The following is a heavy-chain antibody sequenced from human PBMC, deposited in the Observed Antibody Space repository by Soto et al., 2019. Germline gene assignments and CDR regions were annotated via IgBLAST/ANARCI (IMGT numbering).Heavy chain of an antibody. Sequence: SETLSLTCAVYGGSFSGYYWSWIRQPPGKGLEWIGEINHSGSTNYNPSLKSRGTISVDTSKNQFSLKLSSVTAADTAVYYCARDGRESGSGFDYWGQGTLVTVSS. CDR3: ARDGRESGSGFDY. CDR2: INHSGST. V-gene: IGHV4-34*01. J-gene: IGHJ4*02. CDR1: GGSFSGYY. D-gene: IGHD6-19*01.